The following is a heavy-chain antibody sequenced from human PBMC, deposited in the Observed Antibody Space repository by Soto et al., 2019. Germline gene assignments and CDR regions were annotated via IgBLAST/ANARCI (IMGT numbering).Heavy chain of an antibody. Sequence: PGGSLRLSCAASGFIFSNAWMSWVRQAPGKGLEWVGRIKSKNDGGTTDYSAPVKGRFTISRDDSKNTLYLQMNSLKTEDTAVYYCSKNRDSYNSNSYLYYFDSWGPGTPVTVS. CDR2: IKSKNDGGTT. CDR3: SKNRDSYNSNSYLYYFDS. CDR1: GFIFSNAW. D-gene: IGHD3-22*01. V-gene: IGHV3-15*01. J-gene: IGHJ4*02.